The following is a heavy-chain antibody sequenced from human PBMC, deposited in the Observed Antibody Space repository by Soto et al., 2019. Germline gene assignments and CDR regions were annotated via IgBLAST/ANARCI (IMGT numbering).Heavy chain of an antibody. CDR3: ASRPFFGVGATYAAAFDI. CDR2: IYYSGST. D-gene: IGHD1-26*01. V-gene: IGHV4-39*01. J-gene: IGHJ3*02. CDR1: GGSISSSSYY. Sequence: ETLSLTCTVSGGSISSSSYYWGWIRQPPGKGLEWIGSIYYSGSTYYNPSLKSRVTISVDTSKNQSSLKLSSVTAADTAVYYCASRPFFGVGATYAAAFDIWGQGTMVTVSS.